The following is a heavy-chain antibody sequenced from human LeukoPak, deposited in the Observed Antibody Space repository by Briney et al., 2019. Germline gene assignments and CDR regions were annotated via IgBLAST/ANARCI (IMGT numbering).Heavy chain of an antibody. CDR3: VRARDAVLFEY. CDR1: GDSVSSNSAA. CDR2: TYYRSKWYN. J-gene: IGHJ4*02. D-gene: IGHD2-8*01. V-gene: IGHV6-1*01. Sequence: SQTLSLTCAISGDSVSSNSAAWNWIRQSPWRGLEWLGRTYYRSKWYNDYAVSVKSRITIKPDTSKNQFSLQLKSVIPEDTAMYYCVRARDAVLFEYWGQGTLVTVSS.